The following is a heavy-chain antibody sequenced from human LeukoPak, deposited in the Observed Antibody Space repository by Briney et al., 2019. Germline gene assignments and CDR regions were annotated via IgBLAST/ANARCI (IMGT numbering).Heavy chain of an antibody. D-gene: IGHD5-18*01. J-gene: IGHJ6*04. V-gene: IGHV3-23*01. CDR1: GFTFSSYA. CDR3: AKDGYSYGPVDV. CDR2: ISGSGRST. Sequence: QSGGSLRLSCAASGFTFSSYAMSWVRQAPGKGLEWVSAISGSGRSTYYADSVKGRFTISRDNSKNTLYLQMNSLRAEDTAVYYCAKDGYSYGPVDVWGKGTTVTVSS.